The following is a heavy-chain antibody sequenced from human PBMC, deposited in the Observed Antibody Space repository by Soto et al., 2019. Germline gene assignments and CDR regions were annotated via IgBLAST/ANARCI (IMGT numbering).Heavy chain of an antibody. Sequence: PGGSLRLSCAAPGFTFGSYAMRWVRQAPGKGLEWVSSINESGGNTYYADSVKGRFTISRDNAKNTLYLQMNSLRAEDTAVYYCAFDYGDCFDYWGQGTLVTVSS. D-gene: IGHD4-17*01. J-gene: IGHJ4*02. CDR2: INESGGNT. CDR3: AFDYGDCFDY. CDR1: GFTFGSYA. V-gene: IGHV3-23*01.